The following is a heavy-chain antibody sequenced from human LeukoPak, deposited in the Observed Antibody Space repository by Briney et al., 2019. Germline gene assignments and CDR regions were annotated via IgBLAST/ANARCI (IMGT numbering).Heavy chain of an antibody. Sequence: PGGSLRLSCAASGFTFSSYSMNWVRQAPGKGLEWVSYISSSSSTIYYADSAKGRFTISRDNAKNSLYLQMNSLRAEDTAVYYCARDRGGDGYNPDAFDIWGQGTMVTVSS. D-gene: IGHD3-16*01. CDR1: GFTFSSYS. V-gene: IGHV3-48*01. J-gene: IGHJ3*02. CDR2: ISSSSSTI. CDR3: ARDRGGDGYNPDAFDI.